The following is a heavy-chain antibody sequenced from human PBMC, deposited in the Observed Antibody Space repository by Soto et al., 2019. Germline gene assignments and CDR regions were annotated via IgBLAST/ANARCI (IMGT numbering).Heavy chain of an antibody. V-gene: IGHV4-4*02. J-gene: IGHJ4*02. D-gene: IGHD4-17*01. CDR3: ARAGKAAVTKGFDY. CDR1: GGSISSSNW. Sequence: ETLSLTCAVSGGSISSSNWWSWVRQPPGKGLEWIGEIYHSGSTNYNPSLKSRVTISVDKSKNQFSLKLSSVTAADTAVYYCARAGKAAVTKGFDYWGQGTLVTVSS. CDR2: IYHSGST.